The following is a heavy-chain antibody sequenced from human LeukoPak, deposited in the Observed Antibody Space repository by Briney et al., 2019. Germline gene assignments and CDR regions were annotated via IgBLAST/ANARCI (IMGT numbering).Heavy chain of an antibody. J-gene: IGHJ4*02. CDR1: GFTFSRYW. D-gene: IGHD5-12*01. CDR3: ASTEYVASHFDQ. Sequence: GGSLRLSCAASGFTFSRYWMHWVRQTPGKGLVWVSLINSDGTTTFYADSVKGRFTISRDNARNTLYLQMSSLRAEDTAVYYCASTEYVASHFDQWGQGTLVTVSS. V-gene: IGHV3-74*01. CDR2: INSDGTTT.